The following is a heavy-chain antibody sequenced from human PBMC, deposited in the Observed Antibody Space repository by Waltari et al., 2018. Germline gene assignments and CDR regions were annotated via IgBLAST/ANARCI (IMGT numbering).Heavy chain of an antibody. CDR3: IGTTRDVDV. V-gene: IGHV4-59*01. J-gene: IGHJ6*02. CDR1: GGSIRSYY. Sequence: QVQLQESGPGLVKPSETLSLTCTVSGGSIRSYYWSWVRQPPGKGLEWIGYIYYTGITNDDPSLESRVTLALDVSKNQFSLKLRSVTAADTALYYCIGTTRDVDVWGQGTTVTVSS. CDR2: IYYTGIT. D-gene: IGHD2-2*01.